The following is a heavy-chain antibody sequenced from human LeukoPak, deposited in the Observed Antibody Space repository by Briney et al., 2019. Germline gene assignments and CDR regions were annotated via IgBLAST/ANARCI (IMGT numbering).Heavy chain of an antibody. Sequence: SETLSLTCTVSGYSISSGYYWGWMRQSPGKGLEWIGNIYRRGSTHYNPSLKSRATIAMDTSKNQFSLTLSSVTAADTAVYYCARAYCTSTSCFHAAFDIWGQGTMVTVSS. CDR2: IYRRGST. CDR3: ARAYCTSTSCFHAAFDI. D-gene: IGHD2-2*01. CDR1: GYSISSGYY. V-gene: IGHV4-38-2*02. J-gene: IGHJ3*02.